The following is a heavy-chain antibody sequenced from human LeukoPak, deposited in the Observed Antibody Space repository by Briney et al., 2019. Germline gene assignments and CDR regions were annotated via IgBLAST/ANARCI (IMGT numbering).Heavy chain of an antibody. Sequence: GGSLRLSCAASGFTFSSSWMTWLRQAPGKGLEWVANINEDGSQKNYVGSVTGRFTISRDNAKNSLYLQMNSLSAEDTAVYYCARDGGWNRFDYWGQGTLVTVSS. CDR2: INEDGSQK. D-gene: IGHD1-1*01. CDR3: ARDGGWNRFDY. J-gene: IGHJ4*02. V-gene: IGHV3-7*03. CDR1: GFTFSSSW.